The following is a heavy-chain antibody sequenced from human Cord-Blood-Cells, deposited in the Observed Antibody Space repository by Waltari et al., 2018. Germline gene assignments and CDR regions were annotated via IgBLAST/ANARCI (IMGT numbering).Heavy chain of an antibody. CDR2: INAGNGNT. CDR3: ARAHPGSYNWFDP. CDR1: GYTFTSYA. D-gene: IGHD1-26*01. V-gene: IGHV1-3*01. J-gene: IGHJ5*02. Sequence: QVQLVQSGAEVKKPGASVKVSCKASGYTFTSYAMHWVRQAPGQRLEWMGWINAGNGNTKYSQKFQGRVTITRDTSAGTAYMELSSLRSEDTAVYYCARAHPGSYNWFDPWGQGTLVTVSS.